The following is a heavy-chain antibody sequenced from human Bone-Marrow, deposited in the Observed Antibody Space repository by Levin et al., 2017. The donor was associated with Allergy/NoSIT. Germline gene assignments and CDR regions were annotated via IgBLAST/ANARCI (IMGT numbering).Heavy chain of an antibody. V-gene: IGHV1-2*02. CDR1: GYTFTGYY. Sequence: GESLKISCKASGYTFTGYYMHWVRQAPGQGLEWMGWINPNSAGTNYAQKFQGRVTMTRDTSISTAYMELSRLRSDDTAVYYCASRRSRVYGSGSKDAFDIWGQGTMVTVSS. D-gene: IGHD3-10*01. J-gene: IGHJ3*02. CDR2: INPNSAGT. CDR3: ASRRSRVYGSGSKDAFDI.